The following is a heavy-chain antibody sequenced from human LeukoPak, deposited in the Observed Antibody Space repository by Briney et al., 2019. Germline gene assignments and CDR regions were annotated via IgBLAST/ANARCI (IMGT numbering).Heavy chain of an antibody. CDR3: ARGVSGGY. Sequence: GGSLRLSCAASGFTFSTYWMSWVRQAPGKGPEWVANIKEDGSKKSHVDSVKGRFTISRDNAKNSLYLQMNSLRAEDTAVYYCARGVSGGYWGQGTLVTVSS. V-gene: IGHV3-7*01. J-gene: IGHJ4*02. CDR2: IKEDGSKK. CDR1: GFTFSTYW. D-gene: IGHD5/OR15-5a*01.